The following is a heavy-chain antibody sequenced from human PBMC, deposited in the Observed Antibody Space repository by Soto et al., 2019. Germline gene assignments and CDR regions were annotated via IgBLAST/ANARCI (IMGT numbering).Heavy chain of an antibody. D-gene: IGHD1-1*01. CDR1: GGTFSSYA. CDR3: ASNQLESLPNYYYYGMDV. V-gene: IGHV1-69*13. Sequence: SVKVSCKASGGTFSSYAISWVRQAPGQGLEWMGGIIPIFGTANYAQKFQGRVTITADESTGTAYMELSSLRSEDTAVYYCASNQLESLPNYYYYGMDVWGQGTTVTVS. J-gene: IGHJ6*02. CDR2: IIPIFGTA.